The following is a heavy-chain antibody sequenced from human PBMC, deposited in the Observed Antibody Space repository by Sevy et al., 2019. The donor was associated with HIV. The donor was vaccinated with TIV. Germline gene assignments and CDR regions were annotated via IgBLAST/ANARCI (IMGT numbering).Heavy chain of an antibody. V-gene: IGHV3-23*01. Sequence: GGSLRLSCAAAGFIFNSHAMRWVRQAPGKGLEWVSTISGSGGYTYYADSVKGRFTISRDNSKNTVDLQMNSLRAEDTAVYYCTNRGVVIITGFDYWGQGTLVTVSS. CDR2: ISGSGGYT. CDR3: TNRGVVIITGFDY. D-gene: IGHD1-20*01. J-gene: IGHJ4*02. CDR1: GFIFNSHA.